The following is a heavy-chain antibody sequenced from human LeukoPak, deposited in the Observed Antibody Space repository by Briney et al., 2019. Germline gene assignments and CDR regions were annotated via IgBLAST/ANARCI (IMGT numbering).Heavy chain of an antibody. CDR1: GGSISSSSYY. CDR3: ARDPYSYGGFDY. J-gene: IGHJ4*02. D-gene: IGHD4-23*01. Sequence: SETLSLTCTVSGGSISSSSYYWGWIRQPPGKGLEWIGSIYYSGSTYYNPSLKSRVTISVDTSKNQFSLKLSSVTAADTAVYYCARDPYSYGGFDYWGQGTLVTVSS. V-gene: IGHV4-39*07. CDR2: IYYSGST.